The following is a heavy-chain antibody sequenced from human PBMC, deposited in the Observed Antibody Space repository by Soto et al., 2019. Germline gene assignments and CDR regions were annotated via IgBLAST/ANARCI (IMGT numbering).Heavy chain of an antibody. CDR2: INPNSGGT. J-gene: IGHJ3*02. CDR1: GYTFTGYY. Sequence: ASVKVSCKASGYTFTGYYMHWVRQAPGQGLEWMGWINPNSGGTNYAQKFQGWVTMTRDTSISTAYMELSRLRSDGTAVYYCASGKYSDDAGAFDIWGQGTMVTVSS. CDR3: ASGKYSDDAGAFDI. V-gene: IGHV1-2*04. D-gene: IGHD5-12*01.